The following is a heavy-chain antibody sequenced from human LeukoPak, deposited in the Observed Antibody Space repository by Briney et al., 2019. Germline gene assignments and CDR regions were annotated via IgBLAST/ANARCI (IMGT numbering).Heavy chain of an antibody. CDR1: GFTFSSYS. Sequence: SLRLSCAASGFTFSSYSMNWVPQAPGKGLEWVSSISSSSSYIYYADSVKGRFTISRDNAKNSLYLQMNSLRAEDTAVYYCARNASGSYYSDVFDIWGQGTMVSVSS. J-gene: IGHJ3*02. V-gene: IGHV3-21*01. D-gene: IGHD3-10*01. CDR3: ARNASGSYYSDVFDI. CDR2: ISSSSSYI.